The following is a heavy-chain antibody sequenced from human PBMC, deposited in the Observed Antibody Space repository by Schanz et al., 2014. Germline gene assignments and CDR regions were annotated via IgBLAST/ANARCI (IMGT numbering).Heavy chain of an antibody. V-gene: IGHV3-23*01. CDR3: AKDAENTAMITDYFDY. D-gene: IGHD5-18*01. J-gene: IGHJ4*02. CDR1: GFTLSNYA. CDR2: ISASGGNT. Sequence: EVQLLESGGGLAQPGGSLRLSCAASGFTLSNYAMSWVRQAPGKGLEWVSAISASGGNTYYADAVRGRFTISRDNSKTTVYLQMNSLRAEDTAVYYCAKDAENTAMITDYFDYWGQGTLVTVSS.